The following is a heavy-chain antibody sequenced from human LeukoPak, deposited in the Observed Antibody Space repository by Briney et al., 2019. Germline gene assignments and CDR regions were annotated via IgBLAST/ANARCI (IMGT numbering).Heavy chain of an antibody. Sequence: SETLSLTCTVSGYSISSGYYWGWIRQPPGKGLEWIGEINHSGSTNYNPSLKSRATISVDTSKNQFSLKLSSVTAADTAVYYCARLLGGYWGQGTLVTVSS. J-gene: IGHJ4*02. D-gene: IGHD2/OR15-2a*01. CDR2: INHSGST. CDR1: GYSISSGYY. V-gene: IGHV4-38-2*02. CDR3: ARLLGGY.